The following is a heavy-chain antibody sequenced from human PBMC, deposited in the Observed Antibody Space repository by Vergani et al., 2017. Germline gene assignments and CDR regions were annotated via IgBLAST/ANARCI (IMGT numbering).Heavy chain of an antibody. CDR2: TWYGGNNN. V-gene: IGHV3-33*01. D-gene: IGHD5-24*01. J-gene: IGHJ4*02. Sequence: QVQLVESGGGVVQPGRSLRLSCTPSSFNLGDYGMHWVRQAPGRGLEWVSMTWYGGNNNYYADSVKGRFTISKDISKNTLYLQMNSLRGDDTAVYYCARGTRDTPSALDYWGQGTLVTVSS. CDR1: SFNLGDYG. CDR3: ARGTRDTPSALDY.